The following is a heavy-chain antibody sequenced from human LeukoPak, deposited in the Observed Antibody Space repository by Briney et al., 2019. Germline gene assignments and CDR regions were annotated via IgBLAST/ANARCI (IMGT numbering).Heavy chain of an antibody. V-gene: IGHV3-23*01. J-gene: IGHJ4*02. Sequence: GGSLRLSCAASGFTFSNYAMSWVRQAPGKGLEWVSAISGSDGSTNYADSVKGRFTISRDNAKNSLYLQMNSLRAEDTAVYYCATCDSTVTTYWGQGTLVTVSS. CDR1: GFTFSNYA. D-gene: IGHD4-17*01. CDR2: ISGSDGST. CDR3: ATCDSTVTTY.